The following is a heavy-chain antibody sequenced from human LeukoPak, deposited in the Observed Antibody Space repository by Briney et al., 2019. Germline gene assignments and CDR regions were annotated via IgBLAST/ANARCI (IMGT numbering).Heavy chain of an antibody. CDR1: DGTFSSVA. CDR3: ASPTPGTTVSKNYYYGMDV. CDR2: ITPIFVTA. D-gene: IGHD4-17*01. V-gene: IGHV1-69*01. Sequence: SLKVSCKTSDGTFSSVAISWVQRAPVHGLYLIGVITPIFVTANYAQNYKGIVTITAYDSTSTPYLELTWLSSEDTAMYNWASPTPGTTVSKNYYYGMDVWGQGTTVTVSS. J-gene: IGHJ6*02.